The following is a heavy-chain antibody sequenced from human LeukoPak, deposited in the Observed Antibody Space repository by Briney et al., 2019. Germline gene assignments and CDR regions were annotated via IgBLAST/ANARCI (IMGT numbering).Heavy chain of an antibody. D-gene: IGHD3-10*01. V-gene: IGHV1-18*01. J-gene: IGHJ4*02. CDR2: ISAYNGNT. CDR1: GYTFTSYG. CDR3: ARDEAVLWFGELLNY. Sequence: GASVKGSCKASGYTFTSYGISWVRQAPGQGLEWIGWISAYNGNTNYAQKLQGRVTMTTDTSTSTAYMELRSLRSDDTAVYYCARDEAVLWFGELLNYWGQGTLVTVSS.